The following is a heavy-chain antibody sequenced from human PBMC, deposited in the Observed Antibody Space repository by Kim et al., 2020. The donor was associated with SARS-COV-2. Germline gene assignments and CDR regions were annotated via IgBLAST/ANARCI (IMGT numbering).Heavy chain of an antibody. Sequence: GGSLRLSCEASGFDFDNYPMSWVRQAPGKGLEWVSAISASGGSTYYTTSVRGRFANSRDNSKDTLFLQMNSLTAEDTAIYYCAKEMKVGLSTRDHWGQGVLVSVSS. V-gene: IGHV3-23*01. CDR2: ISASGGST. CDR3: AKEMKVGLSTRDH. D-gene: IGHD3-16*02. J-gene: IGHJ4*02. CDR1: GFDFDNYP.